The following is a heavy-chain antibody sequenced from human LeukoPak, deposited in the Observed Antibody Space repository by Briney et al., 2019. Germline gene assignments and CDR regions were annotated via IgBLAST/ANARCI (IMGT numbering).Heavy chain of an antibody. V-gene: IGHV4-59*08. Sequence: SETLSLTCTVSGGSISSYYWSWIRQPPRKGLEWIGYIYYSGSTNYNPSLKSRVTISVDTSKNQFSLKLSSVTAADTAVYYCARLRFTDYYYYGMDVWGQGTTVTVSS. D-gene: IGHD3-10*01. CDR2: IYYSGST. CDR1: GGSISSYY. J-gene: IGHJ6*02. CDR3: ARLRFTDYYYYGMDV.